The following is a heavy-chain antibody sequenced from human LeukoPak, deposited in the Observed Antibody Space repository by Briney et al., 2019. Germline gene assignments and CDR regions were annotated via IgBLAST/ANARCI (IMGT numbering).Heavy chain of an antibody. Sequence: GGSLRLSCAASGFTFDDYAMHWLRQAPGKGLEGVSGISWSSGSIGYADSVKGRFTISRDNAKNSLYLQMNSLRAEDTALYYCAKDLDETHYYGMEVWGQRTTVGVPS. CDR2: ISWSSGSI. V-gene: IGHV3-9*01. CDR1: GFTFDDYA. D-gene: IGHD2-2*03. J-gene: IGHJ6*02. CDR3: AKDLDETHYYGMEV.